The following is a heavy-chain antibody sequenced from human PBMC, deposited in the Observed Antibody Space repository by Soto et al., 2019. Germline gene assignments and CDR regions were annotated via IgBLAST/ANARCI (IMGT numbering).Heavy chain of an antibody. Sequence: GASVKVSCKASGGTFSSYAISWVRQAPGQGLEWMGGITPIFGTANYAQKFQGRVTITADKSTSTAYMELSSLRSEDTAVYYCARDHYDSSGHFDYWRQGTLVTVSS. V-gene: IGHV1-69*06. CDR1: GGTFSSYA. J-gene: IGHJ4*02. D-gene: IGHD3-22*01. CDR2: ITPIFGTA. CDR3: ARDHYDSSGHFDY.